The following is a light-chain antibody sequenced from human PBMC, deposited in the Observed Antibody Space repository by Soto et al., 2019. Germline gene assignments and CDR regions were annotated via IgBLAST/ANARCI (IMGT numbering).Light chain of an antibody. Sequence: DIHITHSPFSVSSSLVDRVTITCRASQGISSWLAWYQQKPGKAPKYLIQAASSLQGGVPSTFSGSGSGTDFTLTINTLHPEDFATYYCLQVYSFPRTFGQGTKVDIK. CDR2: AAS. CDR1: QGISSW. CDR3: LQVYSFPRT. J-gene: IGKJ1*01. V-gene: IGKV1-12*01.